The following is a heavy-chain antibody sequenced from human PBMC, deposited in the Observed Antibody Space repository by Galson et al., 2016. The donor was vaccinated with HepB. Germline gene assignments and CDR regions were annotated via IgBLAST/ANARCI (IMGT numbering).Heavy chain of an antibody. CDR2: ISSSGNTI. CDR1: GFTFSDFY. Sequence: SLRLSCAASGFTFSDFYMSWIRQAPGKGLEWVSYISSSGNTIYYAYSVKGRFTISRDDAKNSLYLEMNGLRADDTAVYYCARDPARLDYWGQGTLVTVSS. J-gene: IGHJ4*02. CDR3: ARDPARLDY. V-gene: IGHV3-11*01. D-gene: IGHD6-6*01.